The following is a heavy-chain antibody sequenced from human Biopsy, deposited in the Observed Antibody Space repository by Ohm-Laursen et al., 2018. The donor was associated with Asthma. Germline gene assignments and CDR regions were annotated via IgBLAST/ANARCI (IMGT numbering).Heavy chain of an antibody. CDR1: GFTFSNSG. V-gene: IGHV3-33*01. J-gene: IGHJ5*02. CDR3: ATDRFAGYSTSWYRGFWFDP. CDR2: IWFDGSNK. D-gene: IGHD6-13*01. Sequence: SSLRLSCTASGFTFSNSGMHWVRQAPGKGLEWVAVIWFDGSNKYYVDSVRGRFTISRDNSKNTLYLQMNSLRAEDTAVYYCATDRFAGYSTSWYRGFWFDPWGQGTLVTVSS.